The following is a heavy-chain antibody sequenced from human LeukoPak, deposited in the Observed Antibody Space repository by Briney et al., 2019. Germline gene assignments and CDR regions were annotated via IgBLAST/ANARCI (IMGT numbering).Heavy chain of an antibody. CDR2: ISSSSDYI. Sequence: PGGSLRLSCAASGFSFSSYSMNWVRQAPGKGLEWVSSISSSSDYIYHANSVRGRFTISRDNAKNSLYLQMNSLRADDTAVYYCARDYPGYSGYDWDRSFDYWGQGTLVTVSS. V-gene: IGHV3-21*01. D-gene: IGHD5-12*01. CDR1: GFSFSSYS. J-gene: IGHJ4*02. CDR3: ARDYPGYSGYDWDRSFDY.